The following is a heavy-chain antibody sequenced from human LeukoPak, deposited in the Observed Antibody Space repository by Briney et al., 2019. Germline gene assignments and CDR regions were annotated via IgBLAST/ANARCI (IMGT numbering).Heavy chain of an antibody. CDR2: IYPGDSDT. Sequence: GESPKIFCMGSGYRFTSYWIGWVRQMPGKGLERMGIIYPGDSDTRYSPSFQGQVTISADKSISTAYLQWSSLKASDTAMYYCARHNSGYDGDYFDYWGQGTLVTVSS. CDR3: ARHNSGYDGDYFDY. D-gene: IGHD5-12*01. CDR1: GYRFTSYW. V-gene: IGHV5-51*01. J-gene: IGHJ4*02.